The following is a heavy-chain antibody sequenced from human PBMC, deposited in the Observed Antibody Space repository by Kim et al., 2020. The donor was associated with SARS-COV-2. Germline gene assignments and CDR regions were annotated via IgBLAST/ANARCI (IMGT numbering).Heavy chain of an antibody. V-gene: IGHV3-23*01. CDR3: VGWIQTHFDY. CDR2: IGAAIDRT. D-gene: IGHD5-18*01. J-gene: IGHJ4*02. CDR1: GFAFSNYA. Sequence: GGSLRLSCAASGFAFSNYAMNWVRQAPGKGPEWVSTIGAAIDRTHYADSVRGRFTISRDNSQGTVYLQMNSLRAADTATYYCVGWIQTHFDYWGQGTVVTVSS.